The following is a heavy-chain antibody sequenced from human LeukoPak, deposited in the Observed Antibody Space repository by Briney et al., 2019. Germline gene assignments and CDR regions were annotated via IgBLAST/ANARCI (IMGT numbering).Heavy chain of an antibody. CDR1: GGSISSYY. D-gene: IGHD3-22*01. V-gene: IGHV4-59*08. J-gene: IGHJ4*02. CDR3: ARGPYYYDSSGYLGYFDY. Sequence: SETLSLTCTVSGGSISSYYWSWLRQPPGKGLEWIGYTYYSGRTNYNPSLKSRVTISVDTSKNQFSLKLSSVAAADTAVYYCARGPYYYDSSGYLGYFDYWGQGTLVTVSS. CDR2: TYYSGRT.